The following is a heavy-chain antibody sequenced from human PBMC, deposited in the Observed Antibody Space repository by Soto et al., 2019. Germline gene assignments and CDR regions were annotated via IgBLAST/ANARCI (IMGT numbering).Heavy chain of an antibody. CDR1: GGSISSSNW. Sequence: QVQLQESGPGLVKPSGTLSLTCAVSGGSISSSNWWSWVRQPPGKGLEWIGEIYHSGSTNYNPSLKSRVTISVDKSENQFSLKLSSVTAADTVVYYWAGVSGSYYYGMDVWGQGITVNVSS. CDR3: AGVSGSYYYGMDV. J-gene: IGHJ6*02. CDR2: IYHSGST. D-gene: IGHD1-26*01. V-gene: IGHV4-4*02.